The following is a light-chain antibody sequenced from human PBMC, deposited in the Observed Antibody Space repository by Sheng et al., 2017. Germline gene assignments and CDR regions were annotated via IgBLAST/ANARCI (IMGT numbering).Light chain of an antibody. CDR3: AAWDDSLNGWV. CDR1: SSNIGSNT. CDR2: GND. J-gene: IGLJ3*02. V-gene: IGLV1-44*01. Sequence: QTVLTQPPSASGTPGQRVTISCSGSSSNIGSNTVNWYQKLPGTAPKLLISGNDRRPSGVPDRFSGSKSGTSASLAISGLQSEDEADYYCAAWDDSLNGWVFGGGTRLTVL.